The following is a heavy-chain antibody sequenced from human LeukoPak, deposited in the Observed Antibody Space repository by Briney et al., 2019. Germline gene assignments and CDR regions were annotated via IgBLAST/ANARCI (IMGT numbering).Heavy chain of an antibody. Sequence: GSLRLSCAASGFPFSTYAMSWVRQAPGKGLEWVSAINDRGGSTYYADSVKGRFTISRDNSKNTLYLQMTSLRAEDTAVYYCAKAVAGTLDYWGQGTLVTVSS. CDR2: INDRGGST. V-gene: IGHV3-23*01. D-gene: IGHD6-19*01. CDR3: AKAVAGTLDY. CDR1: GFPFSTYA. J-gene: IGHJ4*02.